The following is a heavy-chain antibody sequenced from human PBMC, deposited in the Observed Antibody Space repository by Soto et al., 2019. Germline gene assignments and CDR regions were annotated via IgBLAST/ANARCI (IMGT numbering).Heavy chain of an antibody. CDR2: IHSDGSST. Sequence: EVQLVESGGGLVQPGESLRLSCGASGFTFSYYWMHWVRQAPGKGLVWVSRIHSDGSSTTYADSVKGRFTISRDNARNTLYLQMNSLRAEDTAVYYCARGDREAFDLWGQGTVVTVSS. CDR3: ARGDREAFDL. V-gene: IGHV3-74*01. CDR1: GFTFSYYW. J-gene: IGHJ3*01.